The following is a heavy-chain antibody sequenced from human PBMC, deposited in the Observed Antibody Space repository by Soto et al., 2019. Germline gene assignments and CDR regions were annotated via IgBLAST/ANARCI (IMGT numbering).Heavy chain of an antibody. V-gene: IGHV2-70*01. D-gene: IGHD6-19*01. CDR2: IDWDDDK. J-gene: IGHJ6*02. Sequence: SGPTLVNPTQTLTLTCSFSGFSLSTSGMCVSWIRQPPGKALEWLALIDWDDDKYYSTSLKTRLTISKDTSKNQVVLTMTNMDPVDTATYYCARAVAGTHYYYGMDVWGQGTTVTVSS. CDR3: ARAVAGTHYYYGMDV. CDR1: GFSLSTSGMC.